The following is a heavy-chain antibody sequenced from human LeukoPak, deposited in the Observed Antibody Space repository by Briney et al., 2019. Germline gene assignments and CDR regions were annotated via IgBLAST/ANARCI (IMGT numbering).Heavy chain of an antibody. J-gene: IGHJ4*02. Sequence: GGSLRLSCAASGFTFRTYWMSWVRQAPGKGLEWVANIKQDGSEKYYVDSLKGRFTISRDNAKNSLYLQMNSLRAEDTAVYYCARGPDTMVRGVIMDFDYWGQGTLVTVSS. CDR1: GFTFRTYW. CDR2: IKQDGSEK. D-gene: IGHD3-10*01. CDR3: ARGPDTMVRGVIMDFDY. V-gene: IGHV3-7*01.